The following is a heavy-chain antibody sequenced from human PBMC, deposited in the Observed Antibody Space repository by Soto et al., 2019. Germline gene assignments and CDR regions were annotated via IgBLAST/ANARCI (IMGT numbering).Heavy chain of an antibody. CDR3: ARNYFGSGGYYNPY. CDR1: GFTFSSFA. CDR2: ISVTGTTP. Sequence: PGGSLRLSCAASGFTFSSFAMSWVRQAPGNGLEWVSSISVTGTTPYYADSVKGRFTISRDNSKNTIYMQMNSLRADDTAVYYCARNYFGSGGYYNPYWGQGTLVTVSS. V-gene: IGHV3-23*01. D-gene: IGHD3-10*01. J-gene: IGHJ4*02.